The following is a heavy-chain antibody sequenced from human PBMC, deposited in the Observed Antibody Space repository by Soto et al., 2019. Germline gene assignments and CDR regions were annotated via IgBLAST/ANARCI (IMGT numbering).Heavy chain of an antibody. J-gene: IGHJ6*02. CDR1: GFTFSSYW. CDR2: IKQDGSEK. CDR3: ARDWGYGDYQSYYYYYGMDV. V-gene: IGHV3-7*03. D-gene: IGHD4-17*01. Sequence: PGGSLRLSCAASGFTFSSYWMSWVRQAPGKGLEWVANIKQDGSEKYYVDSVKGRFTISRDNAKNSLYLQMNSLRAEDTAVYYCARDWGYGDYQSYYYYYGMDVWGQGTTVTVSS.